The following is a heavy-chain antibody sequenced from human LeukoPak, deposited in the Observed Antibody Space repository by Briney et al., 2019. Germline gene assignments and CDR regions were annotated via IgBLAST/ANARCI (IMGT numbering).Heavy chain of an antibody. J-gene: IGHJ4*02. V-gene: IGHV3-33*06. CDR2: IWYDVSNK. D-gene: IGHD6-19*01. CDR3: AKEMKVQWLSTYYFDY. CDR1: GFTFSSYA. Sequence: GGSLRLSCAASGFTFSSYAMSWVRQAPGNGLECVAVIWYDVSNKDYADSVKGRFTISRDNSKNTLYLQMNSLRAEGTAVYYCAKEMKVQWLSTYYFDYWGQGTLVTVSS.